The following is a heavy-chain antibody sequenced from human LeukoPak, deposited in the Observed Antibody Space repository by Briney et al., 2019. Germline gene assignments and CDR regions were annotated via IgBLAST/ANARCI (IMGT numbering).Heavy chain of an antibody. CDR2: IKQDGTEK. V-gene: IGHV3-7*01. Sequence: PGGSLRLSCAASGFPFTTYWLAWVRQPPGKGLEWVANIKQDGTEKYYVDSVKGRFTISRDNAKNSLYLQMNSLRAEDTAVYYCARDRDYFDYWGQGTLVTVSS. CDR1: GFPFTTYW. J-gene: IGHJ4*02. CDR3: ARDRDYFDY.